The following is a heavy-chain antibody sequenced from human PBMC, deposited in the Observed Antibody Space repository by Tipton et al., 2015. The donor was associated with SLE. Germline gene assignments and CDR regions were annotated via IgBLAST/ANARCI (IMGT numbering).Heavy chain of an antibody. D-gene: IGHD3-10*01. CDR1: GGSFSGYY. CDR2: INHSGST. V-gene: IGHV4-34*01. J-gene: IGHJ4*02. Sequence: TLSLTCAVYGGSFSGYYWSWIRQPPGKGLEWIGEINHSGSTNYNPSLKSRVTISVDTSKNQFSLKLSSVTAADTAVYYCASGSGYGSGSYSLDYWGQGTLVTVSS. CDR3: ASGSGYGSGSYSLDY.